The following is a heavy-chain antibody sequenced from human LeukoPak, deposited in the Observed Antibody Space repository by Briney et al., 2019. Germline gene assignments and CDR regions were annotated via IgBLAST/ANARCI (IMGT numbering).Heavy chain of an antibody. J-gene: IGHJ4*02. V-gene: IGHV3-7*01. CDR2: IRQDGSEK. CDR1: GFTFSSYW. Sequence: GGSLRLSCAASGFTFSSYWMSWVRQAPGKGLEWVANIRQDGSEKYYVDSVKGRFTISRDNAKNSLYLQMNSLRAEDTAVYYCASWGGLADYWGQGTLVTVSP. D-gene: IGHD3-16*01. CDR3: ASWGGLADY.